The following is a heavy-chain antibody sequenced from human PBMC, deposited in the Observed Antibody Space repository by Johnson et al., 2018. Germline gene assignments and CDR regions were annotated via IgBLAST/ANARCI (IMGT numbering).Heavy chain of an antibody. J-gene: IGHJ6*02. CDR3: AGYLRRWLQGSNYNGMEV. Sequence: VQLVESGGGLVQPGGSLRLSCAASGFTFSSYWMHWVRQAPGKGLVWVSRLTSDGSSTSYADSVKGRFTISRDNPKNTLYLQMNSLRAGDTAVYYCAGYLRRWLQGSNYNGMEVWGQGTTVTVSS. CDR1: GFTFSSYW. D-gene: IGHD5-24*01. V-gene: IGHV3-74*01. CDR2: LTSDGSST.